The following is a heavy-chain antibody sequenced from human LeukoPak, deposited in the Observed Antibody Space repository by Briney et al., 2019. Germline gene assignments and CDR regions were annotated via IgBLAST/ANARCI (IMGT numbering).Heavy chain of an antibody. CDR2: IYHHGAT. J-gene: IGHJ4*02. Sequence: SETLSLTCAVSGGSISSNNWWSWVRQPPGKGLEWIGEIYHHGATNYNPSLKSRVTLSVDKSKNQFSLELRSVTATDTAVYYCARGPSVAAHLDYWGQGTLVTVSS. CDR3: ARGPSVAAHLDY. V-gene: IGHV4-4*02. D-gene: IGHD5-12*01. CDR1: GGSISSNNW.